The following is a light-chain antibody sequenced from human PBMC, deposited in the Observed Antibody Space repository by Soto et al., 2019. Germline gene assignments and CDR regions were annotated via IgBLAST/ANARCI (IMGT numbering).Light chain of an antibody. Sequence: QSVLTQPPSASGTPGQRVTMSCSGSSSNIGSKTVNWYQQLPGAAPKLMIYEVTKRPSGVPDRFSGSRSGNTASLTVSGLQAEDEADYYCCSSTGSNYLYVFGTGTKVTVL. CDR2: EVT. V-gene: IGLV1-44*01. CDR1: SSNIGSKT. J-gene: IGLJ1*01. CDR3: CSSTGSNYLYV.